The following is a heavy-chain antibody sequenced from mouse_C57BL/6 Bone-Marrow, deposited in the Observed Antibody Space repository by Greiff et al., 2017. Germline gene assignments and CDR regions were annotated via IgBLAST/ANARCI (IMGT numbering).Heavy chain of an antibody. V-gene: IGHV14-4*01. CDR1: GFNIKDDY. CDR3: TYNGSRYFDV. D-gene: IGHD1-1*01. Sequence: VKLLQSGAELVRPGASVKLSCTASGFNIKDDYMHWVQQSPEQGLEWIGWIDPENGDTEYASKFQGKATITADTSSNTDYLQLSSLTSEDTAVYYCTYNGSRYFDVWGTGTTVTVAS. CDR2: IDPENGDT. J-gene: IGHJ1*03.